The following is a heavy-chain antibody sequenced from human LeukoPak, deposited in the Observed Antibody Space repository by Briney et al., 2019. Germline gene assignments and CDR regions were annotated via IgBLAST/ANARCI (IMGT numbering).Heavy chain of an antibody. J-gene: IGHJ4*02. CDR1: GGSISSGGYY. CDR2: IYYSGST. D-gene: IGHD5-18*01. V-gene: IGHV4-31*03. CDR3: AREPRVDTAMVKGYFDY. Sequence: SETLSLTCTVSGGSISSGGYYWSWIRQHPGKGLEWIGYIYYSGSTYYNPSLKSRVTISVDTSKNQFSLKLSSVTAADTAVYYCAREPRVDTAMVKGYFDYWGQGTLVTVSS.